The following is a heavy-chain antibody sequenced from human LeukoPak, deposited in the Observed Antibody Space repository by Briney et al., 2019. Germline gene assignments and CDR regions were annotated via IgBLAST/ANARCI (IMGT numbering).Heavy chain of an antibody. CDR3: ARDPLPTYYYENWFDP. CDR2: IIPIFGTA. V-gene: IGHV1-69*13. J-gene: IGHJ5*02. D-gene: IGHD3-22*01. CDR1: GGTFSSYA. Sequence: SVKVSCKASGGTFSSYAISWVRQAPGQGLEWMGGIIPIFGTANYAQKFQGGVTITADESTSTAYMELSSLRSEDTAVYYCARDPLPTYYYENWFDPWGQGTLVTVSS.